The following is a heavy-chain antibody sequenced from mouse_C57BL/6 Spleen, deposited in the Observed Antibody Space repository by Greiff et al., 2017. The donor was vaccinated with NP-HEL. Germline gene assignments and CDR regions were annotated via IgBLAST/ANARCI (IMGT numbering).Heavy chain of an antibody. CDR3: ARSRTGNAMDY. V-gene: IGHV7-3*01. CDR2: IRNKANGYTT. D-gene: IGHD4-1*01. Sequence: EVKLMESGGGLVQPGGSLSLSCAASGFTFTDYYMSWVRQPPGKALEWLGFIRNKANGYTTEYSASVKGRFTISRDNSQSILYLQMNALRAEDSATYYCARSRTGNAMDYWGQGTSVTVSS. J-gene: IGHJ4*01. CDR1: GFTFTDYY.